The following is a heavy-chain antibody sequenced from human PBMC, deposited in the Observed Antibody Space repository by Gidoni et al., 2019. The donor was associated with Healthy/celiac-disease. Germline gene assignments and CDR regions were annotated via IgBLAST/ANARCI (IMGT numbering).Heavy chain of an antibody. V-gene: IGHV3-23*04. D-gene: IGHD3-22*01. CDR3: AKVAHYLVWYYDSSGYYVDY. CDR2: ISGSGGST. CDR1: GFTLSSYA. J-gene: IGHJ4*02. Sequence: EVQLVESGGGLVQPGGSLRLCCAASGFTLSSYAMSWVRQAPGKGLGWVSAISGSGGSTYYADSVKGRFTISRDNSKNTLYLQMNSLRAEDTAVYYCAKVAHYLVWYYDSSGYYVDYWGQGTLVTVSS.